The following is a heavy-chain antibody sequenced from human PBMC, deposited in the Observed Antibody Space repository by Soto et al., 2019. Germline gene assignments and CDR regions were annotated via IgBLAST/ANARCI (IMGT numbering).Heavy chain of an antibody. Sequence: EVQLVESGGGLVKPGGSLRLSCAASGFTFSSYSMNWVRQAPGKGLEWVSSISSSSSYIYYADSVKGRFTISRDNAKNSLYLQMNSLRAGDTAVYYCARGIVVVPAAILDYYYGMDVWGQGTTVTVSS. CDR3: ARGIVVVPAAILDYYYGMDV. J-gene: IGHJ6*02. V-gene: IGHV3-21*01. CDR2: ISSSSSYI. D-gene: IGHD2-2*02. CDR1: GFTFSSYS.